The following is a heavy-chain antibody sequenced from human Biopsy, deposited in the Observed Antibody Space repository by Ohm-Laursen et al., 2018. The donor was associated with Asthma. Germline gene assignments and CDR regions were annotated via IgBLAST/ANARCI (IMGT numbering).Heavy chain of an antibody. Sequence: SLRLSCAASGFVFSQCGMHWVRQGPGKGLEWVALVSSDGHNKYYEDSVKGRFTLSRDNSRNRLYLQINRLTVEDSAVYFCARQSGQEYGDSSGFDIWGQGTKVAVSS. J-gene: IGHJ3*02. V-gene: IGHV3-30*03. D-gene: IGHD3-22*01. CDR2: VSSDGHNK. CDR3: ARQSGQEYGDSSGFDI. CDR1: GFVFSQCG.